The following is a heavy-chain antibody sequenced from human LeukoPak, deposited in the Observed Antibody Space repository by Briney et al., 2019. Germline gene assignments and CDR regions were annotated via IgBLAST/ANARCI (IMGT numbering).Heavy chain of an antibody. CDR2: ISSSGSTI. D-gene: IGHD3-10*02. Sequence: GGSLRLSCAASGFTFSIYEMNWVRQAPGKGLEWVSYISSSGSTIYYADSVKGRFTISRDNAKNSLYLQMNSLRAEDTTVYYCAELGITMIGGVWGKGTTVTISS. V-gene: IGHV3-48*03. CDR1: GFTFSIYE. J-gene: IGHJ6*04. CDR3: AELGITMIGGV.